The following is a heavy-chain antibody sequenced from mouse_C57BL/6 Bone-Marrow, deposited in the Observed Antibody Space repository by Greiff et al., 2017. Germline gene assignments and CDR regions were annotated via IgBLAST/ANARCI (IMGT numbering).Heavy chain of an antibody. V-gene: IGHV1-76*01. CDR3: ARYPGDYYAMDY. CDR2: IYPGSGNP. Sequence: QVQLQQSGAELVRPGASVKLSCKASGYTFTDYYINWVKQRPGQGLEWIARIYPGSGNPYYNEKFKGKATLPAEKSSSTAYMQLSSLTSEDSAVYFCARYPGDYYAMDYWGQGTSVTVSS. CDR1: GYTFTDYY. J-gene: IGHJ4*01.